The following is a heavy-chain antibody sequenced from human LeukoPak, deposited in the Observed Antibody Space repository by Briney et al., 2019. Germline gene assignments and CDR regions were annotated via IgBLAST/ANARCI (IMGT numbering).Heavy chain of an antibody. V-gene: IGHV4-39*01. CDR1: GGSISSSSYY. J-gene: IGHJ3*02. Sequence: SETLSLTCTVSGGSISSSSYYWGWIRQPPGKGLEGIGGIYYSGSTYYNPSLKSRVTISVDTSKNQCSLKLSSVTAADTAVYYCARHLYSSGWQYAFDIWGQGTMVTVSS. D-gene: IGHD6-19*01. CDR3: ARHLYSSGWQYAFDI. CDR2: IYYSGST.